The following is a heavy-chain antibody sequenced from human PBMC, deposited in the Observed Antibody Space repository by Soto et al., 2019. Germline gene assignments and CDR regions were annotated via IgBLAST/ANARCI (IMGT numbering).Heavy chain of an antibody. Sequence: SETLSLTCTVSGGSISSGDYYWSWLRKPPGKGLEWIGYIYYSGSTYYNPSLKSRVTISVDTSKNQFSLKLSSVTAADTAVYYCARDRGRAGYQLLEYYYGMDVWGQGTTVTVSS. CDR1: GGSISSGDYY. V-gene: IGHV4-30-4*01. J-gene: IGHJ6*02. CDR3: ARDRGRAGYQLLEYYYGMDV. CDR2: IYYSGST. D-gene: IGHD2-2*01.